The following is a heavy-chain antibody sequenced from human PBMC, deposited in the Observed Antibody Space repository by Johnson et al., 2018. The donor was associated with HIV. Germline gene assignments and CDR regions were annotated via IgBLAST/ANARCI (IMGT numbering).Heavy chain of an antibody. CDR3: ARVGADAFDI. CDR2: INQDGSEK. D-gene: IGHD1-26*01. Sequence: EVQVVESGGDWVQPGGSLRLSCAASGFTFSIYDMHWVRQPTGKGLEWVSNINQDGSEKYYADSVKGRFTISRDNSKNTLYLQMNSLRAEDTAVYYCARVGADAFDIWGQGTMVTVSS. J-gene: IGHJ3*02. V-gene: IGHV3-7*02. CDR1: GFTFSIYD.